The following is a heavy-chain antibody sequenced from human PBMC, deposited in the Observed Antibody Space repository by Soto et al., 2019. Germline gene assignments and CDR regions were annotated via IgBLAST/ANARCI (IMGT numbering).Heavy chain of an antibody. Sequence: QVQLVQSGAEVKKTGSSVKVYCKASGGTFSSFAISWVRQAPGQGLEWMGGIIPIFGTTNYAQKFHGRVTITADESTSTAYMEVTTLRSEDTAVYYCAIDRDHTYDYWGQGTLVTVSS. CDR3: AIDRDHTYDY. J-gene: IGHJ4*02. V-gene: IGHV1-69*01. CDR1: GGTFSSFA. CDR2: IIPIFGTT.